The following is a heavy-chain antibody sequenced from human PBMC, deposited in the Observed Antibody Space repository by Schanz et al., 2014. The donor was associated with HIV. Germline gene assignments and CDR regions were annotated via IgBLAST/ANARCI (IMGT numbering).Heavy chain of an antibody. CDR3: ANSVYCTSGICCTRGYDMDV. V-gene: IGHV3-23*01. Sequence: EVQLLESGGGLVQPGGSLRLSCAASGFTFSSYAMSWVRQAPGKGLEWVSGISGSSGQTWYADSVKGRFTISRDNSKNMLDLQMNSLRAEDTAVYYCANSVYCTSGICCTRGYDMDVWGQGTTVTVSS. CDR1: GFTFSSYA. CDR2: ISGSSGQT. D-gene: IGHD2-8*01. J-gene: IGHJ6*02.